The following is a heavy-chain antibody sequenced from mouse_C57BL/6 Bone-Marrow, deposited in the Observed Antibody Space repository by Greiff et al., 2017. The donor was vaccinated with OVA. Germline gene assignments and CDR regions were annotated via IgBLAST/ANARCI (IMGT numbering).Heavy chain of an antibody. CDR3: ARNWGTTVVAGGMDY. CDR1: GFSLTSYG. D-gene: IGHD1-1*01. Sequence: QVQLKESGPGLVQPSQSLSITCTVSGFSLTSYGVHWVRQSPGKGLEWLGVIWSGGSTDYNAAFISRLSISKDNSKSQVFFKMNSLQADDTAIYYCARNWGTTVVAGGMDYWGQGTSVTVSS. CDR2: IWSGGST. V-gene: IGHV2-2*01. J-gene: IGHJ4*01.